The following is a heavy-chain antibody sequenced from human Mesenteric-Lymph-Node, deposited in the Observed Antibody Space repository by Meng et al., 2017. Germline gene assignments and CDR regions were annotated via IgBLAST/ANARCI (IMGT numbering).Heavy chain of an antibody. CDR2: ISYDGSNK. J-gene: IGHJ4*02. Sequence: GGSLRLSCAASGFTFSSYAMHWVRQAPGKGLEWVAVISYDGSNKYYADSVKGRFTISRDNSKNTLYLQMNSLRAEDTAVYYCAKGLVRSCRSVVCYPIDYWGQGSLVTVSS. CDR1: GFTFSSYA. D-gene: IGHD2-15*01. V-gene: IGHV3-30*01. CDR3: AKGLVRSCRSVVCYPIDY.